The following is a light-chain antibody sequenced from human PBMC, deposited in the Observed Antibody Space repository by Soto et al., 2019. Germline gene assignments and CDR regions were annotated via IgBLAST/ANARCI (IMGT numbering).Light chain of an antibody. V-gene: IGKV3-11*01. J-gene: IGKJ5*01. Sequence: IVLKQSPAALSLSPGETATLSCRASQRLSIYLAWYQQKPGQAPRLLIYDASNRATGIPPRFSGSGSGTDFTLTISSLEPEDFAVYYCQQRSNWPPITFGQGTRLEIK. CDR3: QQRSNWPPIT. CDR1: QRLSIY. CDR2: DAS.